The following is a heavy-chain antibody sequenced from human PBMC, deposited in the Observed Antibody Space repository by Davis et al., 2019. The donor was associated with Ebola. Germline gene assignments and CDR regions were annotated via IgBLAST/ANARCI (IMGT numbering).Heavy chain of an antibody. D-gene: IGHD2-2*01. CDR1: GFTFSDYY. Sequence: PGGSLRLSCAASGFTFSDYYMSWIRQAPGKGLEWVSYISSSGSTIYYADSVKGRFTISRDNAKNSLYLQMNSLRAEDTAVYYCARVGVVPAAIKSRNYYYYGMDVWGQGTTVTVSS. CDR3: ARVGVVPAAIKSRNYYYYGMDV. V-gene: IGHV3-11*01. CDR2: ISSSGSTI. J-gene: IGHJ6*02.